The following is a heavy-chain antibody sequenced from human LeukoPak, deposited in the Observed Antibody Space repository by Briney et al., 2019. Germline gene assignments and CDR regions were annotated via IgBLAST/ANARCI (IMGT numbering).Heavy chain of an antibody. CDR3: ARIPGQYQLPLDV. Sequence: PSETLSLTCTVSGGSISSYYWSWIRQPPGKGLEWIGYIYYSGSTNYNPSLKSRVTISVDTSKNQFSLKLSSVTAADTAVYYCARIPGQYQLPLDVWGQGTLVTASS. CDR1: GGSISSYY. V-gene: IGHV4-59*01. J-gene: IGHJ4*02. D-gene: IGHD2-2*01. CDR2: IYYSGST.